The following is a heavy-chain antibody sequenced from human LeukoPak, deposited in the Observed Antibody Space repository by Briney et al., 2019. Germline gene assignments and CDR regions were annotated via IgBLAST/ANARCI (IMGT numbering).Heavy chain of an antibody. CDR3: ARGGSRFDY. J-gene: IGHJ4*02. V-gene: IGHV4-59*01. CDR2: IYYSGST. D-gene: IGHD1-26*01. Sequence: SETLSLTCAVYGGSFSGYYWSWIRQPPGKALEWIGYIYYSGSTNYNPSLKSRLTISVDTSKSQFSLNLSSMTAADTAVYYCARGGSRFDYWGQGTLVTVSS. CDR1: GGSFSGYY.